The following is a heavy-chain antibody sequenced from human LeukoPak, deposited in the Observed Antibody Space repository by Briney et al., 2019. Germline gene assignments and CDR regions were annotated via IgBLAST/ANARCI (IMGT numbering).Heavy chain of an antibody. D-gene: IGHD3-16*01. CDR1: GFTFSSYS. CDR2: ISGSGGST. CDR3: AKDPTGGVFFDY. V-gene: IGHV3-23*01. J-gene: IGHJ4*02. Sequence: GGSLRLSCAASGFTFSSYSMSWVRQAPGKGLEWVSAISGSGGSTYYADSVKGRFTISRDNSKNTLYMQMNRLRAEDTAVYYCAKDPTGGVFFDYWGQGTLVTVSS.